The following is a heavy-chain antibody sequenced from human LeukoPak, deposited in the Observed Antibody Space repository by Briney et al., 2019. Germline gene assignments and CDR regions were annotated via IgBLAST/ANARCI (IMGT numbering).Heavy chain of an antibody. D-gene: IGHD3-16*01. Sequence: GGSLRLSCAASGFTFSSYSMNWVRQAPGKGLEWVSVIYSVDSTYYADSVKGRFTISRDNSKNTLYLQMNSLRAEDTAVYYCARETEMITFGGVIGAFGYWGQGTLVTVSS. CDR1: GFTFSSYS. V-gene: IGHV3-66*01. J-gene: IGHJ4*02. CDR2: IYSVDST. CDR3: ARETEMITFGGVIGAFGY.